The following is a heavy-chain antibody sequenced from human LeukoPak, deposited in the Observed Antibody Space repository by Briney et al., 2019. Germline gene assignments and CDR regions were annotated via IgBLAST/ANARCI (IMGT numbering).Heavy chain of an antibody. CDR1: GGSISNYS. CDR3: ARRYTASPGERFDY. V-gene: IGHV4-59*08. D-gene: IGHD1-1*01. Sequence: SETLSLTCTVSGGSISNYSWTWIRQPPGKGLEWIGYIYSSGNTNYNPSLNSRVTISLDASKNQFSLMLRSLTAADTAVYYCARRYTASPGERFDYWGQGSLDTVSS. CDR2: IYSSGNT. J-gene: IGHJ4*02.